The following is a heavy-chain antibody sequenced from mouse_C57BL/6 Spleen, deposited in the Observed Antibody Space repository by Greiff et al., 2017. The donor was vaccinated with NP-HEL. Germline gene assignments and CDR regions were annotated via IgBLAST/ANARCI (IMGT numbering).Heavy chain of an antibody. D-gene: IGHD1-1*01. CDR3: ARGGSRKEYYAMDY. J-gene: IGHJ4*01. V-gene: IGHV1-55*01. CDR1: GYTFTSYW. CDR2: IYPGSGST. Sequence: VQLQQSGAELVKPGASVKMSCKASGYTFTSYWITWVKQRPGQGLEWIGDIYPGSGSTNYNEKFKSKATLTVDTSSSTAYMQLSSLTSEDSAVYYCARGGSRKEYYAMDYWGQGTSVTVSS.